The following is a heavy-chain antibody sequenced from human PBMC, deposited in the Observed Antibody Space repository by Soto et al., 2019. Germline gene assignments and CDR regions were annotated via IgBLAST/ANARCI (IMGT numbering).Heavy chain of an antibody. J-gene: IGHJ5*01. D-gene: IGHD1-1*01. V-gene: IGHV3-21*01. Sequence: EVQLVESGGVLVKPGGSLRLSCAASGFTFSSYTMSWVRQAPGKGLEWVSSISSSGTYVYYADSVKGRFTISRDNAKNSLYLQMNSLTAEDTAVYHCARDRHETTALAPYNWFESWGQGTLLTVSS. CDR1: GFTFSSYT. CDR2: ISSSGTYV. CDR3: ARDRHETTALAPYNWFES.